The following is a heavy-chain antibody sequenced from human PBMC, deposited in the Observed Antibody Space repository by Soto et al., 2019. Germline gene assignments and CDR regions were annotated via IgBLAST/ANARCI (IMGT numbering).Heavy chain of an antibody. J-gene: IGHJ5*02. CDR3: GRDLTSNANCIDP. Sequence: PSETLSLTCSVSGDYIHVGGYYWTWIRQRPGKGLEWMGYIYYTGKTYYNPSLESRLTMSVDRPKNQFSLRLTSVTAADTAVYFCGRDLTSNANCIDPWGQGTLVTSPQ. V-gene: IGHV4-30-4*01. CDR1: GDYIHVGGYY. CDR2: IYYTGKT. D-gene: IGHD2-2*01.